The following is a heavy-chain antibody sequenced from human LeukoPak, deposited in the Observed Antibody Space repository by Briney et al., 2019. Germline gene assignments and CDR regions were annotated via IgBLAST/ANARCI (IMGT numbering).Heavy chain of an antibody. D-gene: IGHD6-19*01. J-gene: IGHJ4*02. CDR2: IKQDGSEK. CDR1: GFIFSRNN. V-gene: IGHV3-7*01. CDR3: ATFTPVAGNFDY. Sequence: PGGSLRLSCAASGFIFSRNNMNWVRQAPGKGLEWVANIKQDGSEKYYVDSVKGRFTISRDNAKNSLYLQMNSLRAEDTAVYYCATFTPVAGNFDYWGQGKLVTVSS.